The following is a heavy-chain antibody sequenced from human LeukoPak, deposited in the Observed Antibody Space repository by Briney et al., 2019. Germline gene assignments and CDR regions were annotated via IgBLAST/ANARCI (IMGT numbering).Heavy chain of an antibody. CDR3: ARSTMGATDFDY. J-gene: IGHJ4*02. CDR1: GYTFTSYA. V-gene: IGHV1-3*01. D-gene: IGHD1-26*01. CDR2: INAGNGNT. Sequence: ASVKVSCKASGYTFTSYAMHWMRQAPGQRLEWMGWINAGNGNTKYSQKFQGRVTITADESTSTAYMELSSLRSEDTAVYYCARSTMGATDFDYWGQGTPVTVSS.